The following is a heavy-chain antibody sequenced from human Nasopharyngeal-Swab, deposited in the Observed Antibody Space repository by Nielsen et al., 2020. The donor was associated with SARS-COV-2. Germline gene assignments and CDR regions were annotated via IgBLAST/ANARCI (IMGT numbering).Heavy chain of an antibody. CDR2: ISSSSSYT. Sequence: GGSLRLPCAASGFTFSDYYMSWIRQAPGKGLEWVSYISSSSSYTNYADSVKGRFTISRGNAKNSLYLQMNSLRAEDTAVYYCAREYSGSYLGVDYWGQGTLVTVSS. CDR3: AREYSGSYLGVDY. J-gene: IGHJ4*02. CDR1: GFTFSDYY. V-gene: IGHV3-11*06. D-gene: IGHD1-26*01.